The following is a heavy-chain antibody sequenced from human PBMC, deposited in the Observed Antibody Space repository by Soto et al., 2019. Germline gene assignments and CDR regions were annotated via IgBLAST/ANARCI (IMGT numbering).Heavy chain of an antibody. CDR3: ARDWCTNGVCRLDY. V-gene: IGHV4-31*03. CDR2: LYYSGST. D-gene: IGHD2-8*01. Sequence: QVQLQESGPGLVKPSQTLSLTCTVSGGSISSGGYYWSWIRQHPGKGLEWIGYLYYSGSTYYNPSLKSRVTISVDTSKNPLSLKLSSVTAADTAVYYCARDWCTNGVCRLDYWGQGTLVTVS. J-gene: IGHJ4*02. CDR1: GGSISSGGYY.